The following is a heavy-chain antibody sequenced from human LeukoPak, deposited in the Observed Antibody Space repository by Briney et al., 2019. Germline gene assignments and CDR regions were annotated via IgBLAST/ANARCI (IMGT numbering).Heavy chain of an antibody. CDR3: ARDRARSYYYDSSGYYSPFDY. Sequence: SLRLSCAASGFTSDDYAMYWVRQAPGKGLEWVSGISWNSGSIGYADSVKGRFTISRDNAKNSLYLQMNSLRAEDTAVYYCARDRARSYYYDSSGYYSPFDYWGQGTLVTVSS. D-gene: IGHD3-22*01. CDR2: ISWNSGSI. V-gene: IGHV3-9*02. J-gene: IGHJ4*02. CDR1: GFTSDDYA.